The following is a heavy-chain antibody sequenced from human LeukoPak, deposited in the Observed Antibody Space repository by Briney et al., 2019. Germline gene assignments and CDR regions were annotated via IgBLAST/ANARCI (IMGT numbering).Heavy chain of an antibody. J-gene: IGHJ4*02. CDR1: GGSISSSSYY. V-gene: IGHV4-39*01. CDR3: CLGYYSRFDY. D-gene: IGHD3-3*01. Sequence: PSETLSLACTVSGGSISSSSYYWGWIRQPPGKGLEWIGAIYDSGSTYYNPSLNSRVTISVDTSKNQCSPKLASVIAADTAVYYGCLGYYSRFDYWGQGTLVAVSS. CDR2: IYDSGST.